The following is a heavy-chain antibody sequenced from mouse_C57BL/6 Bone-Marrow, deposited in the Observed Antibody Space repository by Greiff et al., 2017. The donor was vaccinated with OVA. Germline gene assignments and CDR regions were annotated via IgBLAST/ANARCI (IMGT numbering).Heavy chain of an antibody. CDR3: ARYFDY. Sequence: QVQLQQSGAELVRPGASVKMSCKASGYTFTSYGISWVKQSTGQGLEWIGEIYPRSGSTYYNEKFKGKATLTADKSSSTAFMELRSLTSDDSAVYFCARYFDYWGRGTTLTVSS. CDR1: GYTFTSYG. CDR2: IYPRSGST. V-gene: IGHV1-81*01. J-gene: IGHJ2*01.